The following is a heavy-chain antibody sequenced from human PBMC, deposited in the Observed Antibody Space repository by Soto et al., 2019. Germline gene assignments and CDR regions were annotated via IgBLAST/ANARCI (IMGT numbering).Heavy chain of an antibody. V-gene: IGHV4-30-4*01. CDR3: ARVHYYDSSGHY. J-gene: IGHJ4*02. CDR2: IYYSGST. D-gene: IGHD3-22*01. CDR1: GGSISSGAYY. Sequence: SETLSLTCTVSGGSISSGAYYWSWIRQPPGKGLEWVGYIYYSGSTYYSPSLKSRVTMSVDTSKNQFSLKLSSVTAADTAVYYCARVHYYDSSGHYWGQGTLVTVSS.